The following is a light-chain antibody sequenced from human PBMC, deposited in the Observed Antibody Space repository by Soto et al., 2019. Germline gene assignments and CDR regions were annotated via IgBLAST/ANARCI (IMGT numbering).Light chain of an antibody. CDR1: SSDIGGYDY. CDR3: CSYAGTYTWV. V-gene: IGLV2-11*01. CDR2: DVT. J-gene: IGLJ3*02. Sequence: QSALTQPRSVSGSPGQSVSISCAGTSSDIGGYDYVSWYQQHAGKAPQLIIYDVTKRPSGVPRRFSGSKSGNTASLTISGLQTDDEADYYCCSYAGTYTWVFGGGTKVTVL.